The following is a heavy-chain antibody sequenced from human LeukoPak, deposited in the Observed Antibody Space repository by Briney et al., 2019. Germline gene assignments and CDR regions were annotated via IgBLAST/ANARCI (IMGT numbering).Heavy chain of an antibody. CDR3: AKDVVIMIVVGGGFDP. CDR1: GFTFSNYG. D-gene: IGHD3-22*01. J-gene: IGHJ5*02. V-gene: IGHV3-30*18. Sequence: GRSLRLSCAASGFTFSNYGIHWVRQAPGKGLEWVAVISYDGSNKDYADSVKGRFTISRDNSKNTLYLQMNSLRPEDTAVYYCAKDVVIMIVVGGGFDPWGQETLVTVSS. CDR2: ISYDGSNK.